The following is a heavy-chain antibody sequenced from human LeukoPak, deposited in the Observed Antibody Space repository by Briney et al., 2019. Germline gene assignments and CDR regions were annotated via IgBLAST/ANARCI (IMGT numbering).Heavy chain of an antibody. Sequence: PGGSLRLSCAASGFTFSSYAMHWVRQAPGKGLEWVAVISYDGSNKYYLDSVRSRFTISRDNSKNTMYLQMNSLRGEDTAVYYCAKDTSLGYSIGWQGGPDAFDIWGQGTMVLVSS. D-gene: IGHD6-19*01. V-gene: IGHV3-30-3*01. CDR3: AKDTSLGYSIGWQGGPDAFDI. J-gene: IGHJ3*02. CDR2: ISYDGSNK. CDR1: GFTFSSYA.